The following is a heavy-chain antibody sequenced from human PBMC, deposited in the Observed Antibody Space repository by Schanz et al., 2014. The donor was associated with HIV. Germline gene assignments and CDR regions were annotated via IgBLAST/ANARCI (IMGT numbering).Heavy chain of an antibody. CDR3: RGYRFYYGVDF. D-gene: IGHD5-18*01. CDR2: SRVKSDSYAT. V-gene: IGHV3-72*01. CDR1: GFTFGDYA. J-gene: IGHJ6*02. Sequence: EVQLLESGGGLEQPGRSLRLSCTASGFTFGDYAMSWFRQAPGKGLEWVARSRVKSDSYATEYAASVTGRFTISRDDSKNSVYLQMNSLNIEDTAVYYCRGYRFYYGVDFWGQGTTVTVS.